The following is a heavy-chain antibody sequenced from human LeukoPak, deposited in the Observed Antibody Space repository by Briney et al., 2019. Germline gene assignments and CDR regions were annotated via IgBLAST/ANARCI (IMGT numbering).Heavy chain of an antibody. D-gene: IGHD6-13*01. V-gene: IGHV3-53*01. Sequence: GGSLRLSCAASGFTVSSNYMSWVRQAPGKGLEWVSVIYSGGSTYYADSVKGRFTISRDNSKNTLYLQMNSLRAEDTAVYYCDAAAAPDLYYYYGMDVWGQGTTVTVSS. CDR1: GFTVSSNY. CDR3: DAAAAPDLYYYYGMDV. J-gene: IGHJ6*02. CDR2: IYSGGST.